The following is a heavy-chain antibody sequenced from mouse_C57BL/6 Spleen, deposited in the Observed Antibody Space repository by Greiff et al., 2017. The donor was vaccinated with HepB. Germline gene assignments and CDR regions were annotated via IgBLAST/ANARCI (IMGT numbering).Heavy chain of an antibody. V-gene: IGHV5-6*01. CDR1: GFTFSSYG. J-gene: IGHJ3*01. CDR3: ARPDGNYEAWFAY. D-gene: IGHD2-1*01. CDR2: ISSGGSYT. Sequence: EVKLVESGGDLVKPGGSLKLPCAASGFTFSSYGMSWVRQTPDKRLEWVATISSGGSYTYYPDSVKGRFTISRDNAKNTLYLQMSSLKSEDTAMYYCARPDGNYEAWFAYWGQGTLVTVSA.